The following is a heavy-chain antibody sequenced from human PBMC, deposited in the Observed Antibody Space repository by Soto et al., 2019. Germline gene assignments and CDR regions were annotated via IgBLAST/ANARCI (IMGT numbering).Heavy chain of an antibody. CDR2: IYYSGST. V-gene: IGHV4-39*01. Sequence: SETLSLTCTVSGGSISSSSYFWGWIRQPPGKGLEWIGSIYYSGSTYYNPSLKSRVMVSVDTSKNQFSLKLSSVTAADTAVYYCARPTYYYDSSGPPAYWGQGTLVTVSS. CDR1: GGSISSSSYF. J-gene: IGHJ4*02. CDR3: ARPTYYYDSSGPPAY. D-gene: IGHD3-22*01.